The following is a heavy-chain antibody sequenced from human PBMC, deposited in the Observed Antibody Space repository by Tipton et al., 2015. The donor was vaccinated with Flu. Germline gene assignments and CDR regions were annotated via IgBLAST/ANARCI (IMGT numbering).Heavy chain of an antibody. D-gene: IGHD2-21*01. CDR1: GFSFSDFW. CDR2: INQDGSER. CDR3: ARGITKVIDY. J-gene: IGHJ4*02. V-gene: IGHV3-7*01. Sequence: SLRLSCAASGFSFSDFWMSWVRQAPGKGLEWVANINQDGSERNYVDSVKGRFTISRDNAKNSLYLQMNSLRAEDTAVYYCARGITKVIDYWGRGTLVTVSS.